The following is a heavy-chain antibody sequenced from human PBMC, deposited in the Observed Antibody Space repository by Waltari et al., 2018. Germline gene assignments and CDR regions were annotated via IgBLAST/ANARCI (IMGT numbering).Heavy chain of an antibody. V-gene: IGHV4-34*01. CDR2: IKHSGST. D-gene: IGHD1-26*01. CDR3: ARGGAGATIAN. CDR1: GGSFSGHY. Sequence: QLQLQQWGAGLLKPSDTLSLTCAVYGGSFSGHYWGWLRQPPGKGLEWIGEIKHSGSTNYNPSLKSRVTLSLDTSKNQFSLELNSVIAADTAVYYCARGGAGATIANWGQGTLVTVSS. J-gene: IGHJ4*02.